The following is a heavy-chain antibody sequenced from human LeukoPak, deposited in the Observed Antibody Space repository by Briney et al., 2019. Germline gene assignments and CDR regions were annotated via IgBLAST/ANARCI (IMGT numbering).Heavy chain of an antibody. D-gene: IGHD6-19*01. CDR1: VYTFTNFY. CDR3: ARAGIAVAGSDAFDI. CDR2: INPNNGDT. V-gene: IGHV1-2*02. J-gene: IGHJ3*02. Sequence: ASVKVSCKASVYTFTNFYIHWVRQAPGQGLEWVGWINPNNGDTDYTQTFQGRVTMTRDTSISTAYMELSRLRSDDTAVYFCARAGIAVAGSDAFDIWGQGTMVTVSS.